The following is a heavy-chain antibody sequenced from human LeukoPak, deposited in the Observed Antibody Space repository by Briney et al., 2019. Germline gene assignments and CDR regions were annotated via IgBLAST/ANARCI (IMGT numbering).Heavy chain of an antibody. J-gene: IGHJ6*02. D-gene: IGHD6-13*01. Sequence: PGGSLRLSCAASGFTFSSYAMSWVRQAPGKGLEWVSAISGSGGSTYYADSVKGRFTISRDNSKNTLYLQMNSLRAEDTAVYYCAKGYSSSWYCYGMDVWGQGTTVTVSS. CDR3: AKGYSSSWYCYGMDV. CDR1: GFTFSSYA. V-gene: IGHV3-23*01. CDR2: ISGSGGST.